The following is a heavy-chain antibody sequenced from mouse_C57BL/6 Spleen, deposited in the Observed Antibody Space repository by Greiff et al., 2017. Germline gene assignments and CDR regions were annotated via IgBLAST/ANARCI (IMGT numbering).Heavy chain of an antibody. V-gene: IGHV1-80*01. CDR3: ARPIYYGNYIYAMDY. J-gene: IGHJ4*01. CDR2: IYPGDGDT. CDR1: GYAFSSYW. D-gene: IGHD2-1*01. Sequence: VKLMESGAELVKPGASVKISCKASGYAFSSYWMNWVKQRPGTGLEWIGQIYPGDGDTNYNGKFKGKATLTADKSSSTAYMQLSSLTSEDSAVYFCARPIYYGNYIYAMDYWGQGTSVTVSS.